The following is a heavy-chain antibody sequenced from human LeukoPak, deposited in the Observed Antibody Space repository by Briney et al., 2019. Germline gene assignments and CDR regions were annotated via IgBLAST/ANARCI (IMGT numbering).Heavy chain of an antibody. D-gene: IGHD2-2*01. J-gene: IGHJ4*02. CDR1: GFTFSSYA. CDR3: ARDVGYCSSTSCPMSDY. Sequence: GGSLRLSCAASGFTFSSYAMSWVRQAPGKGLEWVSAISGSGGSTYYADSVKGRFTISRDNSKNTLYLQMNSLRAEDTAVYYCARDVGYCSSTSCPMSDYWGQGTLVTVSS. CDR2: ISGSGGST. V-gene: IGHV3-23*01.